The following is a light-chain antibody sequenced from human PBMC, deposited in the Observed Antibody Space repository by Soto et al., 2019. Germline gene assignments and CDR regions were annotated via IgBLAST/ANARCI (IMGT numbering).Light chain of an antibody. CDR1: SSDVGGYNY. J-gene: IGLJ1*01. CDR3: CLYIGATTYV. Sequence: QSALTQPASVSGSPGQSITISCTGTSSDVGGYNYVSWYQQYPGKAPKLMIYEVSNRPSGVSDRFSGSKSGNTASLTISGLQAEDEGDYYCCLYIGATTYVFGTGTKLTVL. CDR2: EVS. V-gene: IGLV2-14*01.